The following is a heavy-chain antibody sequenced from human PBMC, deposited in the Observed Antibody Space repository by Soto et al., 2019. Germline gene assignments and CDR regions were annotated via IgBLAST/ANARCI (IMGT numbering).Heavy chain of an antibody. V-gene: IGHV2-26*01. J-gene: IGHJ4*02. D-gene: IGHD5-12*01. CDR2: IFSSDDK. Sequence: QVTLKEAGPVLVKPTETLTLTCTVSGFSLNTDGMGVSWIRQPPGKALEWLAQIFSSDDKSYSASLKSRLSISKDSSGSQVVRSVTNMDPVDTATYFCARIRGYDSLVPVDYWGQGILVTVSS. CDR1: GFSLNTDGMG. CDR3: ARIRGYDSLVPVDY.